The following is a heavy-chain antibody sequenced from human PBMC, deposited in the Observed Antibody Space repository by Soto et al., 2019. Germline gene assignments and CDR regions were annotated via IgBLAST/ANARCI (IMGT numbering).Heavy chain of an antibody. J-gene: IGHJ5*02. Sequence: QVQLVQSGAEVKKSGASVKVSCKASGYTFTSYDINWVRQATGQGLEWMGWMNPNSGNTGYAQKFQGRVTMTRNTSISTAYMELSSLRYEETAVYYCARESSAAGTGWFDAWGQGTLVTVSS. CDR1: GYTFTSYD. V-gene: IGHV1-8*01. CDR3: ARESSAAGTGWFDA. CDR2: MNPNSGNT. D-gene: IGHD6-13*01.